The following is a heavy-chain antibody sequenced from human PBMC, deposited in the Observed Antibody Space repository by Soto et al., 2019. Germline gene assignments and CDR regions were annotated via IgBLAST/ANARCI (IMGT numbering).Heavy chain of an antibody. V-gene: IGHV3-23*01. Sequence: EVQLLESGGGLVQPGGSLRLSCAASGFTFSSYAMTWVRQAPGKGLEWVSAISGSGGNTYYADSVKGRFTISRDNSKNTLYLQMNSLRAEDTAVYYCAKTGIQLWLHYGMDVWGQGTTVTVSS. J-gene: IGHJ6*02. D-gene: IGHD5-18*01. CDR2: ISGSGGNT. CDR1: GFTFSSYA. CDR3: AKTGIQLWLHYGMDV.